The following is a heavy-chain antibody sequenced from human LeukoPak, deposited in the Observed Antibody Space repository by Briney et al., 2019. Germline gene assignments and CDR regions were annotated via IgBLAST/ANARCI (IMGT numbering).Heavy chain of an antibody. CDR3: ARGGPLYYYDSSGLDY. CDR2: INPNSGGT. D-gene: IGHD3-22*01. J-gene: IGHJ4*02. Sequence: ASVKVSCKASGYTFTGYYMHWVRQAPGQGLEWMGWINPNSGGTNYAQKFQGRVTMTRDTSISTAYMELSRLRSDDTAVYYCARGGPLYYYDSSGLDYWGQGTLVTVSS. CDR1: GYTFTGYY. V-gene: IGHV1-2*02.